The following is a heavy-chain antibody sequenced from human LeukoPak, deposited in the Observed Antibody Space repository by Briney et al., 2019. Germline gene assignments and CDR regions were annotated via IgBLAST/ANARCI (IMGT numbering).Heavy chain of an antibody. V-gene: IGHV4-59*08. CDR2: IDYSGDT. J-gene: IGHJ4*02. CDR3: ARGGWGGGGVGAVPSAFDY. D-gene: IGHD3-16*01. CDR1: GGSTSRGF. Sequence: SETLSLTCTVSGGSTSRGFWSWIRQPPGKGLEWIGNIDYSGDTNYNTSLQSRVTISIDTSKTHFSLELSSVTAADTAVYYCARGGWGGGGVGAVPSAFDYWGQGTLVAVSS.